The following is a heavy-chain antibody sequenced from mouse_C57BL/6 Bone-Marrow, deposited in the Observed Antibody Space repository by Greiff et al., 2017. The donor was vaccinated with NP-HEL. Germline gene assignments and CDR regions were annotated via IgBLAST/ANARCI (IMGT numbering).Heavy chain of an antibody. D-gene: IGHD2-4*01. J-gene: IGHJ3*01. CDR1: GFTFSDYG. Sequence: EVHLVESGGGLVKPGGSLKLSCAASGFTFSDYGMHWVRQAPEKGLEWVAYISSGSSTIYYADTVKGRFTISRDNAKNTLFLQMTSLRSEDTAMYYCARQYDYDRAWFAYWGQGTLVPVSA. CDR3: ARQYDYDRAWFAY. CDR2: ISSGSSTI. V-gene: IGHV5-17*01.